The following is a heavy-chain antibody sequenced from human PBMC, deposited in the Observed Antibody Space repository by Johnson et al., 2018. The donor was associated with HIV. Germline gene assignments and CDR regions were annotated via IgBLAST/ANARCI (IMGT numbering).Heavy chain of an antibody. V-gene: IGHV3-30*04. D-gene: IGHD2-2*01. CDR2: ISYDGSNK. CDR1: GFTFSSYA. Sequence: QVQLVESGGGVVQPGRSLRLSCAASGFTFSSYAMHWVRQAPGKGLEWVAVISYDGSNKYYADSVKGRFTISRDNSKNTLYMQMNSLRAEDTALYYCARWVGDIVVVPVAADAFDIWGQGTMVTVSS. CDR3: ARWVGDIVVVPVAADAFDI. J-gene: IGHJ3*02.